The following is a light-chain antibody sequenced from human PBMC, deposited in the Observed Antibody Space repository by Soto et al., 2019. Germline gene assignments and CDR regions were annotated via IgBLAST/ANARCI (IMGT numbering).Light chain of an antibody. CDR1: TSNIGTHT. V-gene: IGLV1-44*01. CDR3: ATWDDSLNVV. CDR2: SDN. J-gene: IGLJ2*01. Sequence: QSVLTQAPSASGTPGQTVSISCSGSTSNIGTHTVNWYQHVPGTAPKLLISSDNQRPSAVPGRFSGSKSGTSASLAISGLLSEDEADYYCATWDDSLNVVFGGGTKLTVL.